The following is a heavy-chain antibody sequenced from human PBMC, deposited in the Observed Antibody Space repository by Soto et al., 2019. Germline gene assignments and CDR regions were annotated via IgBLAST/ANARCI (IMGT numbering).Heavy chain of an antibody. J-gene: IGHJ4*02. CDR1: GYTFSDYA. D-gene: IGHD6-6*01. V-gene: IGHV1-18*01. Sequence: QVQLVQSGTEVKKPGASVKVSCKASGYTFSDYAFTWVRQAPGLGLEWLGWMSTYNGNTKYAQSVQGRVTMTTDTSRTTAYMELRSLRSDDTAVYYCARESARSFDYWGQGPLVTVSS. CDR3: ARESARSFDY. CDR2: MSTYNGNT.